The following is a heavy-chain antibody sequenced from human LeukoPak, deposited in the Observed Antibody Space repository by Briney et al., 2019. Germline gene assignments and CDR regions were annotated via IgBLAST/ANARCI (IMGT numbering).Heavy chain of an antibody. D-gene: IGHD4-11*01. J-gene: IGHJ4*02. V-gene: IGHV3-23*01. CDR3: ARASTVTYYFDY. CDR1: GFTFSSYA. CDR2: ISGSGGST. Sequence: PGGSLRLSCAASGFTFSSYAMSWVRQAPGKGLEWVSAISGSGGSTYYADSVKGRFTISRDNAKNTLYLQMNSLRAEDTAVYYCARASTVTYYFDYWGQGTLVTVSS.